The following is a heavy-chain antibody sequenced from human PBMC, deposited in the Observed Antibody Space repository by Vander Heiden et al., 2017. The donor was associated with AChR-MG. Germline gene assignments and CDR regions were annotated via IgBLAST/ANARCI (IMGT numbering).Heavy chain of an antibody. J-gene: IGHJ4*02. CDR2: AYYSGIT. CDR3: ARQLASGYVNY. V-gene: IGHV4-59*08. D-gene: IGHD1-26*01. Sequence: QVLLQESGPGLVKPSETLSLTCTVSDGLIRSYYWSWIRQPPGKGLEWIGHAYYSGITNYNPSLKSRVTIAIDTSKNQFSLKLSSVTAADTAIYYCARQLASGYVNYWGQGTLATVSS. CDR1: DGLIRSYY.